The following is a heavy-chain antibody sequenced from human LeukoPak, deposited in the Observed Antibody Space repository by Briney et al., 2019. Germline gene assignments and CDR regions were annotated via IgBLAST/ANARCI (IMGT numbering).Heavy chain of an antibody. J-gene: IGHJ4*02. Sequence: GGSLRLSCSASGFTFSTYAMSWVRQPPGKGLEWVSAIRGSGDSTYYAESVKGRFTISKDNSKSTLYLQINSLRAEDTAVYYCAKVTAGRLPNYFDYWGQGTLVTVSS. CDR3: AKVTAGRLPNYFDY. CDR2: IRGSGDST. CDR1: GFTFSTYA. V-gene: IGHV3-23*01. D-gene: IGHD5-18*01.